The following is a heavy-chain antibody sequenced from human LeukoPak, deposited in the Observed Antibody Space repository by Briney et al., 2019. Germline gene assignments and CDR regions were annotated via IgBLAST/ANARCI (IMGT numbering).Heavy chain of an antibody. V-gene: IGHV3-30-3*01. J-gene: IGHJ5*02. CDR3: AREDSYYDILTGYYPNWFDP. CDR1: GFTFSSYA. CDR2: ISYDGSNK. D-gene: IGHD3-9*01. Sequence: GGSLRLSCAASGFTFSSYAMHWVRQAPGKGLEWVAVISYDGSNKYYADSVKGRFTISRDNAKNSLYLQMHSLRAEDTAVYYCAREDSYYDILTGYYPNWFDPWGQGTLVTVSS.